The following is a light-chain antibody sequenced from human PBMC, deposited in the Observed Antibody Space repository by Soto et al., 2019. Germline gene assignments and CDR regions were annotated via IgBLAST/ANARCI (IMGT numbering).Light chain of an antibody. CDR2: DAS. Sequence: EIVLTQSRATLSLSPGERSTLSCRASQSVSSYLAWYQQKPGQAPRLLIYDASNRATGIPARFSGSGSGTDFTLTISSLEPEDFAVYYCQQRSNWPPITFGQGTRLETK. CDR1: QSVSSY. V-gene: IGKV3-11*01. CDR3: QQRSNWPPIT. J-gene: IGKJ5*01.